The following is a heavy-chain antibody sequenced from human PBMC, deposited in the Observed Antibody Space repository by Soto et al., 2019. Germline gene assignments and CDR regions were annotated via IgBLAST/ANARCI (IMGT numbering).Heavy chain of an antibody. CDR2: ISSGGTTT. Sequence: WWSLRLSCSASVFTFSTHAMSWFRQAPGKGLEWVSSISSGGTTTFYAASVEGRFTISRDKSKNTLYLQMNSLRADDTAVYFCAKEGGSIGGWFGRKFDSWGQGTQVTVSS. J-gene: IGHJ4*02. CDR3: AKEGGSIGGWFGRKFDS. CDR1: VFTFSTHA. D-gene: IGHD3-16*01. V-gene: IGHV3-23*01.